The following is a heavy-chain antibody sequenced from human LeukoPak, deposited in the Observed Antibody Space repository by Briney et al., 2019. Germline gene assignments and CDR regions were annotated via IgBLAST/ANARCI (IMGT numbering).Heavy chain of an antibody. V-gene: IGHV3-23*01. CDR1: GLTFSTYA. CDR2: ISGSGGST. CDR3: AKTSNYYGSGSYYNVRPFDY. Sequence: GGSLRLSCAASGLTFSTYAMSWVRQAPGKGLEWVSAISGSGGSTYYADSVKGRFTISRDNSKNTLYLQMNSLRAEDTAVYYCAKTSNYYGSGSYYNVRPFDYWGQGTLVTVSS. J-gene: IGHJ4*02. D-gene: IGHD3-10*01.